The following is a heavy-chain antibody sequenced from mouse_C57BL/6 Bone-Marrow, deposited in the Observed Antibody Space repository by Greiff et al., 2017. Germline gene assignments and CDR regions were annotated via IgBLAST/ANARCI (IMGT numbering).Heavy chain of an antibody. V-gene: IGHV1-7*01. CDR3: ARHYYESWFAY. CDR1: GYTFTSYW. CDR2: INPSSGYT. Sequence: VQRVESGAELAKPGASVKLSCKASGYTFTSYWMHWVKQRPGQGLEWIGYINPSSGYTKYNQKFKDKATLTADKSSSTAYMQLSSLTYEDSAVYYCARHYYESWFAYWGQGTLVTVSA. D-gene: IGHD2-4*01. J-gene: IGHJ3*01.